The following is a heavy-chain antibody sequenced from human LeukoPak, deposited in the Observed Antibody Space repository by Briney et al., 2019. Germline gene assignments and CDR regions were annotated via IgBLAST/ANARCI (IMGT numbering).Heavy chain of an antibody. J-gene: IGHJ3*02. V-gene: IGHV1-24*01. CDR1: GYTLTELS. D-gene: IGHD6-19*01. CDR2: FDPEDGET. CDR3: ARASIAVAGTAAGTGFDI. Sequence: ASVKVSCKVSGYTLTELSMHWVRQAPGKGLEWMGGFDPEDGETIYAQKFQGRVTMTEDTSTDTAYMELRSLRSDDTAVYYCARASIAVAGTAAGTGFDIWGQGTMVTVSS.